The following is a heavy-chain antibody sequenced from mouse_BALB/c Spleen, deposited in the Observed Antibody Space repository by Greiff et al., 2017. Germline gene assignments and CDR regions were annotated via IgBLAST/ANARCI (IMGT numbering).Heavy chain of an antibody. CDR2: ISSGSSTI. CDR3: ARRVLHYYAMDY. CDR1: GFTFSSFG. J-gene: IGHJ4*01. Sequence: EVQVVESGGGLVQPGGSRKLSCAASGFTFSSFGMHWVRQAPEKGLEWVAYISSGSSTIYYADTVKGRFTISRDNPKNTLFLQMTSLRSEDTAMYYCARRVLHYYAMDYWGQGTSVTVSS. V-gene: IGHV5-17*02. D-gene: IGHD2-14*01.